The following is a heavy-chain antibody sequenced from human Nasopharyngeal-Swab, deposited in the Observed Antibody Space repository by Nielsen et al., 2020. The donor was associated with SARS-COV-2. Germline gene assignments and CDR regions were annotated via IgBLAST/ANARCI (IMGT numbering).Heavy chain of an antibody. V-gene: IGHV3-7*01. D-gene: IGHD2-2*01. CDR3: TRYCSTTSCPRGFDY. J-gene: IGHJ4*02. Sequence: GGSLRLSCAASGFTFSSYWMSWVPQAPGKGLEWVAHIKQGGTQQYYVDSVKGRFTISRDNAKNSLYLQMNSLRADDTAVYYCTRYCSTTSCPRGFDYWGQGTLVTVSS. CDR2: IKQGGTQQ. CDR1: GFTFSSYW.